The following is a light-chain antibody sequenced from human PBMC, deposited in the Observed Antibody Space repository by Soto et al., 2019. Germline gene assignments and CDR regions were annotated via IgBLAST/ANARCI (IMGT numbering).Light chain of an antibody. Sequence: AIRMTQSPSSLSASTGDRVTITCRASQGISSYLAWYQQKPGKAPKLLIYAASTLQSGVPSRFSGSGSGTDFTLTISCLQSEDFATNYCQQYYSYPRVTFGPGTKVDIK. CDR3: QQYYSYPRVT. CDR2: AAS. CDR1: QGISSY. V-gene: IGKV1-8*01. J-gene: IGKJ3*01.